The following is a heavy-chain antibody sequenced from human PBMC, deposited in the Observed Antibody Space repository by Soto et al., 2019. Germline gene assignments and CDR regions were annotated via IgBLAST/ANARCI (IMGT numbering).Heavy chain of an antibody. Sequence: GESLKISCAASGFTFSNAWMSWVRQAPGKGLEWVGRIKSKTDGGTTDYAAPVKGRFTISRDDSKNTLYLQMNSLKTEDTAVYYCTTAPYDILTGRAFDIWGQGTMVTVSS. CDR3: TTAPYDILTGRAFDI. CDR2: IKSKTDGGTT. D-gene: IGHD3-9*01. V-gene: IGHV3-15*01. J-gene: IGHJ3*02. CDR1: GFTFSNAW.